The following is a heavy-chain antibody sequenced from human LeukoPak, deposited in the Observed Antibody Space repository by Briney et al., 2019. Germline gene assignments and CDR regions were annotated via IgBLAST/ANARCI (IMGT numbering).Heavy chain of an antibody. V-gene: IGHV3-30*04. CDR1: GFTFSSYA. D-gene: IGHD3-22*01. Sequence: PGRSLRLSCAASGFTFSSYAMHWVRQAPGKGLEWVAVISYDGSNKYYADSVKGRFTISRDNSKNTLYLQMNSLRAEDTAVYYCARDYYDSSSNAFDIWGRGTMVTVSS. J-gene: IGHJ3*02. CDR2: ISYDGSNK. CDR3: ARDYYDSSSNAFDI.